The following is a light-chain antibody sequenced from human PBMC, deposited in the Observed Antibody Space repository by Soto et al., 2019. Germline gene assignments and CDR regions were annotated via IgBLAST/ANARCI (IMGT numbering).Light chain of an antibody. V-gene: IGLV2-14*01. Sequence: QSALTQPASVSGSPGQSITISCTGTSSDVGGYNYVSWYQQHPGKAPKLMIYDVSNRPSEVSNRFSGSKSGNTASLTISGLQAEDEGDYYCSSYTSSSTLVVFGGGTKLTVL. J-gene: IGLJ3*02. CDR3: SSYTSSSTLVV. CDR2: DVS. CDR1: SSDVGGYNY.